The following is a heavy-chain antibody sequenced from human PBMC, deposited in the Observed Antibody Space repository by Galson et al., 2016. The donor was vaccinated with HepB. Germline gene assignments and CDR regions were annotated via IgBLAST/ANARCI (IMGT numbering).Heavy chain of an antibody. D-gene: IGHD4-17*01. V-gene: IGHV3-7*02. CDR3: ARVLNSFYGDYFDY. CDR1: GFTFSTYW. CDR2: IKQDGSAT. J-gene: IGHJ4*02. Sequence: SLRLSCAASGFTFSTYWMNWVRQAPGKGLEWVADIKQDGSATYYVDSVKGRFTISRDNAKNSLYLQMDSLRVEDTAVYYCARVLNSFYGDYFDYWGQGTLVTVSS.